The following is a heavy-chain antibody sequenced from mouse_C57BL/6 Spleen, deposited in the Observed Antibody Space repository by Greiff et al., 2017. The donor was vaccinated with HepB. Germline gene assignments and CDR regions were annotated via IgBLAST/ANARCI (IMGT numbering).Heavy chain of an antibody. J-gene: IGHJ2*01. CDR3: ARDQGYYGY. CDR1: GFTFSDYY. Sequence: EVMLVESEGGLVQPGSSMKLSCTASGFTFSDYYMAWVRQVPEKGLEWVANINYDGSSTYYLDSLKSRFIISRDNAKNILYLQMSSLKSEDTATYYCARDQGYYGYWGQGTTLTVSS. D-gene: IGHD1-1*01. CDR2: INYDGSST. V-gene: IGHV5-16*01.